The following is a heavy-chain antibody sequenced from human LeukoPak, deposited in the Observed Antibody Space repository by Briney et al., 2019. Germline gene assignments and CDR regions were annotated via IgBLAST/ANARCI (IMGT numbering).Heavy chain of an antibody. V-gene: IGHV4-61*08. CDR2: IYYSGST. Sequence: SETLSLTCTVSGGSISSGGYYWSWIRQPPGKGLEWIGYIYYSGSTNYNPSLKSRVTISVDTSKNQFSLKPSSVTAADTAVYYCARSDITMVRGFDYWGQGTLVTVSS. J-gene: IGHJ4*02. D-gene: IGHD3-10*01. CDR3: ARSDITMVRGFDY. CDR1: GGSISSGGYY.